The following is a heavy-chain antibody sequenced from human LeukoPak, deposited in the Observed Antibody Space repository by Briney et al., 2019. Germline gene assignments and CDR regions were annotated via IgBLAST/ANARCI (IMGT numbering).Heavy chain of an antibody. D-gene: IGHD3-9*01. Sequence: GGSLRLSCAASGFTFSNSAMSWVRQAPGKGLEWVSTLSGSGITTYYADSVKGRFTISRDNSKNTLYLQMNSLKTEDTAVYYCTTEGSERYFDWLPNWFDPWGQGTLVTVSS. V-gene: IGHV3-23*01. CDR3: TTEGSERYFDWLPNWFDP. J-gene: IGHJ5*02. CDR2: LSGSGITT. CDR1: GFTFSNSA.